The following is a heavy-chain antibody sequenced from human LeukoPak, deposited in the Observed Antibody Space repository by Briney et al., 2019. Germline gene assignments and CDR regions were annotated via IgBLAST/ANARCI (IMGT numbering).Heavy chain of an antibody. CDR2: ISGSGGST. CDR1: GFTFSSYG. V-gene: IGHV3-23*01. Sequence: GGSLRLSCAASGFTFSSYGMSWVRQAPGKGLEWVSAISGSGGSTYYADSVKGRFTISRDNSKNTLYLQMNSLRAEDTAVYYCAKDPTWASEDDDSDYWGQGTLVTVSS. CDR3: AKDPTWASEDDDSDY. J-gene: IGHJ4*02. D-gene: IGHD3-22*01.